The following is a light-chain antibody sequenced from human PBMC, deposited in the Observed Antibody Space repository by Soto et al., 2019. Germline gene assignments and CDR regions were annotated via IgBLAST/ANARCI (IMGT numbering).Light chain of an antibody. CDR1: QTITRY. CDR2: AAS. J-gene: IGKJ2*01. V-gene: IGKV1-39*01. Sequence: DIQMTQSPSSLSASVGDRVTITCRANQTITRYLNWYQQKPGTAPKLLIYAASSLQEGVPSRFRGSGSGTDLTLTIGTLQPEDFAAYSCQQSFSFPVTFGQGTELEIK. CDR3: QQSFSFPVT.